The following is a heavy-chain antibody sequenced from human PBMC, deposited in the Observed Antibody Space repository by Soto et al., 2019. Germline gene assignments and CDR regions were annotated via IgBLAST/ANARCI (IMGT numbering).Heavy chain of an antibody. CDR1: GGSISSSSYY. J-gene: IGHJ4*02. D-gene: IGHD2-2*01. CDR3: ARCFCAGTYCTSSSCYFDY. CDR2: IYYNGNT. Sequence: QLQLQESGPGLVKPSETLSLTCTVSGGSISSSSYYWGWIRQPPGKGLEWIGSIYYNGNTYYNPSLKSRVTISVDTSKNQFPLKLSSVTAADTAVYFCARCFCAGTYCTSSSCYFDYWGQGSLVTVSS. V-gene: IGHV4-39*01.